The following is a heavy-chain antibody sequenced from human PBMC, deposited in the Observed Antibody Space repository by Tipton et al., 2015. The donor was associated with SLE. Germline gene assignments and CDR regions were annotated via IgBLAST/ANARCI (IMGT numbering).Heavy chain of an antibody. Sequence: SLRLSCAASGFLFNDYAMHWVRQVPGKGPEWVSGISWDSGRTGYADSVRGRFTISRDNAKNTLYFQMNSLRAEDTAVYYCVREGWWRYFDYWGQGTLVTVYS. V-gene: IGHV3-9*01. CDR2: ISWDSGRT. J-gene: IGHJ4*02. CDR1: GFLFNDYA. CDR3: VREGWWRYFDY. D-gene: IGHD2-15*01.